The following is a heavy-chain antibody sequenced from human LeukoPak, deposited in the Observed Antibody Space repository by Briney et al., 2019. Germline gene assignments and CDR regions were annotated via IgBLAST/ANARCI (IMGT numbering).Heavy chain of an antibody. D-gene: IGHD2-15*01. CDR2: IGVTGDT. V-gene: IGHV3-13*01. CDR3: TKEFCGSRVACAGGSHYDF. CDR1: GLTFSKDD. Sequence: GRSLSLSCAASGLTFSKDDFHWVRQAPGKGLECVAAIGVTGDTSYPDSVKGRFTISREDAANSLYLQMRSLGAGDTALYYCTKEFCGSRVACAGGSHYDFWGRGALVTVSS. J-gene: IGHJ2*01.